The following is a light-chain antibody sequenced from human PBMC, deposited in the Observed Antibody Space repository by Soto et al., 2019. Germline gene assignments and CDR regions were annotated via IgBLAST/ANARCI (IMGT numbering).Light chain of an antibody. J-gene: IGLJ2*01. CDR2: LNSDGSY. Sequence: QSVLTQSPSASASLGASVKVTCTLSSGHSSYAIAWHQQQPEKGPRYLMKLNSDGSYAKGDGIPDRFSGSSSGAERYLTISSLQSEDEADYYCQTWGTGIRVFGGGTKLTVL. CDR1: SGHSSYA. CDR3: QTWGTGIRV. V-gene: IGLV4-69*01.